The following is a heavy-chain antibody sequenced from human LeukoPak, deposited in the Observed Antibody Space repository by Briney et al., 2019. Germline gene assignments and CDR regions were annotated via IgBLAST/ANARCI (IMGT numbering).Heavy chain of an antibody. Sequence: GGSLRLSCAASGFTVSSDYMSWVRQAPGKGLEWVSVIYSGGSIYYADSVKGRFTISRDNAKNSLYVQMNSLRDEDTAVYYCARGITMIVVAPGYWGQGTLVTVSS. CDR2: IYSGGSI. CDR1: GFTVSSDY. V-gene: IGHV3-53*01. CDR3: ARGITMIVVAPGY. D-gene: IGHD3-22*01. J-gene: IGHJ4*02.